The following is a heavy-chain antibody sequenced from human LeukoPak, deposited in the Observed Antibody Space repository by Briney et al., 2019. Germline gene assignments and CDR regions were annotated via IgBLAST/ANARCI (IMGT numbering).Heavy chain of an antibody. CDR3: AKGPVAGTYYFDY. D-gene: IGHD6-19*01. CDR1: GFTFNDYA. Sequence: PGRSLRLSCAASGFTFNDYAMHWVRRAPGKGLEWVSGISWNSGSIGYADSVKGRFTISRDNAKNSLYLQMNSLRAEDTALYYCAKGPVAGTYYFDYWGQGTLVTVSS. J-gene: IGHJ4*02. V-gene: IGHV3-9*01. CDR2: ISWNSGSI.